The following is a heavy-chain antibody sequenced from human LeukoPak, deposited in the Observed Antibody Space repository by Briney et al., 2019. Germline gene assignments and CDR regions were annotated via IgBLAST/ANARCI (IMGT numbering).Heavy chain of an antibody. CDR1: GFTFINAW. D-gene: IGHD1-1*01. CDR2: IESRSDGGTT. J-gene: IGHJ4*02. CDR3: TTDFGTPTLGTLGY. V-gene: IGHV3-15*04. Sequence: PGGSLRLSCAASGFTFINAWMSWVRQAPGKGLEWVGRIESRSDGGTTDYAAPVKGRFTISRDDSKNTLYLQMNSLKTEDTAVYYCTTDFGTPTLGTLGYWGQGTLVTVSS.